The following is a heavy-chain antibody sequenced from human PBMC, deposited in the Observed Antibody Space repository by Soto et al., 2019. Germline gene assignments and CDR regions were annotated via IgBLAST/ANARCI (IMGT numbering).Heavy chain of an antibody. J-gene: IGHJ4*02. CDR2: IILPFGTA. CDR1: GGTFSNYA. V-gene: IGHV1-69*12. CDR3: ARGPDYEGTFDS. Sequence: QVRLVQSGAEVKKPGSSVKVSCKASGGTFSNYAIGWVRQAPGQGLEWMGGIILPFGTAHSAQKFQDRVTISAAASMTTSYMELRGLRSEDTAVYYCARGPDYEGTFDSWGPGTLVTVSS. D-gene: IGHD4-17*01.